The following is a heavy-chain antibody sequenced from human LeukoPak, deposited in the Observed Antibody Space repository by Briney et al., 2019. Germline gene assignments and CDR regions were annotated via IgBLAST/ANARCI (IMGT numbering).Heavy chain of an antibody. J-gene: IGHJ4*02. CDR2: INHSGST. CDR3: ARQGRSWRYYFDY. D-gene: IGHD6-13*01. Sequence: PSETLSLTCAVYGGSFSGYYWSWIRQPPGKGLEWIGEINHSGSTNYNPSHKSRVTISVDTSKHQFSLKLSSVTAADTGVYYCARQGRSWRYYFDYWGQGTLVTVYS. V-gene: IGHV4-34*01. CDR1: GGSFSGYY.